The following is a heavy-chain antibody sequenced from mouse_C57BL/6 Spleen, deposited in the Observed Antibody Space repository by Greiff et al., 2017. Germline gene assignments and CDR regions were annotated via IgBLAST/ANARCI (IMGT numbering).Heavy chain of an antibody. D-gene: IGHD2-3*01. CDR1: GYTFTSYW. CDR2: IDPSDSET. Sequence: QVQLQQPGAELVRPGSSVKLSCKASGYTFTSYWMHWVKQRPIQGLEWIGNIDPSDSETHYNQKFKDKATLTVDKSSSTAYMQLSSLTSEDSAVYYCARYDESGWYFDVWGTGTTVTVSS. J-gene: IGHJ1*03. V-gene: IGHV1-52*01. CDR3: ARYDESGWYFDV.